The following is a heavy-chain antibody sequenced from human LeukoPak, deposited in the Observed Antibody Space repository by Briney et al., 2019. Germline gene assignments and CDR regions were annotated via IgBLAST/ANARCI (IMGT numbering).Heavy chain of an antibody. CDR3: AKGYGDFRVEGRYFHS. D-gene: IGHD4-17*01. V-gene: IGHV4-59*01. Sequence: SETLSLTCTVSDGSITNYDWSWVRQPPGKGLEFIGHVHYSGTTNYNPSLRSRVTISIDTSKQHFFLKLKSVTAADTAVYYCAKGYGDFRVEGRYFHSWGQGTLVTVSS. J-gene: IGHJ4*02. CDR1: DGSITNYD. CDR2: VHYSGTT.